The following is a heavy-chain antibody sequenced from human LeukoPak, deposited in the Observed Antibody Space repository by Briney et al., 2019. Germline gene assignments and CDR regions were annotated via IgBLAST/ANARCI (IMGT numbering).Heavy chain of an antibody. D-gene: IGHD3-10*01. CDR1: GYTFTGYY. CDR2: INPNSGGT. Sequence: ASVKVSCKASGYTFTGYYMHWVRQAPGQGLEWMGWINPNSGGTNYAQKFQGRVTMTRDTSISTAYMELSRLRSDDTAVYYCARTTNYGSGSCYNGPHDYWGQGTLVTASS. CDR3: ARTTNYGSGSCYNGPHDY. J-gene: IGHJ4*02. V-gene: IGHV1-2*02.